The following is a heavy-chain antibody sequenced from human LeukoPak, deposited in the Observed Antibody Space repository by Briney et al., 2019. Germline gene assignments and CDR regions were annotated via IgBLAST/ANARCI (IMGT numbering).Heavy chain of an antibody. CDR3: AKAKDQWELLDGALHS. J-gene: IGHJ4*02. CDR2: IKQDESEK. Sequence: TGGSLRLSCAASGFSLSTYWMSWVRQAPGKGLEWVANIKQDESEKDYVDSVKGRFTISRDNAKNSLYLQMSSLRAEDTAVYYCAKAKDQWELLDGALHSWGQGTLVIVSS. D-gene: IGHD1-26*01. CDR1: GFSLSTYW. V-gene: IGHV3-7*03.